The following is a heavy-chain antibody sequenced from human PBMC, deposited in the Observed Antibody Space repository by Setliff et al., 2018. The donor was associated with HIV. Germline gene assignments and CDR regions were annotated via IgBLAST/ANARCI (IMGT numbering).Heavy chain of an antibody. Sequence: PGGSLRLSCTVSGFTFGDYTMSWVRQAPGKGLEWVAFLRSKAYGGTTKYAASVKGRFAISRDESKSIAYLQMNSLKTEDTGVYFCTRYNGGSNYQDGFDMWGQGTMVTVSS. CDR2: LRSKAYGGTT. CDR3: TRYNGGSNYQDGFDM. J-gene: IGHJ3*02. V-gene: IGHV3-49*04. CDR1: GFTFGDYT. D-gene: IGHD5-12*01.